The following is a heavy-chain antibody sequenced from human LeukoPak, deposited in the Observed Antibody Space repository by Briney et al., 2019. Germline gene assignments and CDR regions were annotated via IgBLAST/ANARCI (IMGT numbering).Heavy chain of an antibody. D-gene: IGHD2-15*01. Sequence: GGSLRLSCAASGFTFDDYAMHWVRQAPGKGLEWVSLISWDGGSTYYADSVKGRFTISRDNSKNSLYLQMNSLRAEDTALYYCAKDGYCSGGSCFHYYYYYYMDVWGKGTTVTVSS. CDR3: AKDGYCSGGSCFHYYYYYYMDV. V-gene: IGHV3-43D*03. J-gene: IGHJ6*03. CDR2: ISWDGGST. CDR1: GFTFDDYA.